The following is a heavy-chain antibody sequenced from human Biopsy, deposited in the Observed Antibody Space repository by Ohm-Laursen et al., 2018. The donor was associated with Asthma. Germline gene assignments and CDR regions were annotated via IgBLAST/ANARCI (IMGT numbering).Heavy chain of an antibody. CDR1: GFTFSDYY. CDR2: ITGDGSQK. J-gene: IGHJ4*02. Sequence: SLRLSCAASGFTFSDYYMSWIRQTPGKGLEWVATITGDGSQKFYVDSVRGRFTISRDYSKNTLYLQMHSLRAEDTAVYYCARGDSSNWSHYYFDYWGQGTLVTVSS. V-gene: IGHV3-7*03. CDR3: ARGDSSNWSHYYFDY. D-gene: IGHD3-22*01.